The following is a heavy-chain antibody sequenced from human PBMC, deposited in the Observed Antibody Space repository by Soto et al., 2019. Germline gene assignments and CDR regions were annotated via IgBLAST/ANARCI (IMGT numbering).Heavy chain of an antibody. D-gene: IGHD2-2*01. V-gene: IGHV1-3*01. CDR2: INAGNGNT. CDR1: GYTFTSYA. Sequence: ASVKVSCKASGYTFTSYAMHWVRQAPGQRLEWMGWINAGNGNTKYSQKFQGRVTITRDTSASTAYMELSSLRSEDTAVYYCARDLGGYCSSTSCFPYNWFDPGGQETLVTVSS. J-gene: IGHJ5*02. CDR3: ARDLGGYCSSTSCFPYNWFDP.